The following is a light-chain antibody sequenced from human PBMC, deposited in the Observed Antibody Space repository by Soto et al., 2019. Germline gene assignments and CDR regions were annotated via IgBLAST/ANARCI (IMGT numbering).Light chain of an antibody. J-gene: IGLJ3*02. V-gene: IGLV2-14*01. Sequence: QSALTQPASVSGSPGQSITISCTGTSSDVGGYNYVSWYQQHPGKAPKLMIYEVSNRPSGVSNRFSGSKSGNTASLTISGHQAEDDADYYCSSYTSISTWVFGGGTKLTVL. CDR3: SSYTSISTWV. CDR1: SSDVGGYNY. CDR2: EVS.